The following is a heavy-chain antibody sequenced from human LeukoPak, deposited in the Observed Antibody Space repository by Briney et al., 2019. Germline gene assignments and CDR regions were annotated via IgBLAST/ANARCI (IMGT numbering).Heavy chain of an antibody. CDR2: TIPVFGTT. CDR1: GGTISTYA. J-gene: IGHJ4*02. Sequence: ASVKVSCKASGGTISTYALTWLRQAPGQGLEWMGGTIPVFGTTNYAQEFQGRVTITADESTSTAYMEVRSLRSEDTAVCYCARAQREYYYDSSGSYFDIWGQGALVIVSS. D-gene: IGHD3-22*01. CDR3: ARAQREYYYDSSGSYFDI. V-gene: IGHV1-69*13.